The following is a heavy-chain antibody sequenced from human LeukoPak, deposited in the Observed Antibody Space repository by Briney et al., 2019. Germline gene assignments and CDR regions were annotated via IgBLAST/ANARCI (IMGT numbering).Heavy chain of an antibody. CDR3: ARDGSGYSYGRDAFDI. J-gene: IGHJ3*02. CDR2: ISAYNGNT. CDR1: GYTFTSYG. V-gene: IGHV1-18*01. D-gene: IGHD5-18*01. Sequence: GASVKVSCKASGYTFTSYGISWVRQAPGQGLEWMGWISAYNGNTNYAQKLQGRVTMTTDTSTSTAYMELRSLRFEDTAVYYCARDGSGYSYGRDAFDIWGQGTMVTVSS.